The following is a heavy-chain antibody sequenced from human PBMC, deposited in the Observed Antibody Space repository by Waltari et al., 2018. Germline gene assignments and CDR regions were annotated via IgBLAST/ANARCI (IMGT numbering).Heavy chain of an antibody. Sequence: QVQLVQSGAEVKKPGASVKVSCKASGYTFTSYYMHWVRQAPGQGLEWMGIINPSGGSTSSAQKFQGRVTMTRVTSTSTVYMELSSLRSEDTAVYYCARAHSPSIAATYYYYYYYMDVWGKGTTVTVSS. J-gene: IGHJ6*03. CDR3: ARAHSPSIAATYYYYYYYMDV. CDR2: INPSGGST. CDR1: GYTFTSYY. D-gene: IGHD6-6*01. V-gene: IGHV1-46*01.